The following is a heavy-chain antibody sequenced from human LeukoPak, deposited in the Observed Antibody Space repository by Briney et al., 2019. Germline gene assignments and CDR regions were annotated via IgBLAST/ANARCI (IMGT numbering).Heavy chain of an antibody. CDR3: AKDGGSYSADY. Sequence: PSETLSLTCTVSGGSISSGGYYWSWIRQHPGKGLEWIGYIYYSGNTYYNPSLKSRVTISVDTSKNQFSLKLSSVTAADTAVYYCAKDGGSYSADYWGQGTLVTVSS. V-gene: IGHV4-31*03. J-gene: IGHJ4*02. CDR1: GGSISSGGYY. CDR2: IYYSGNT. D-gene: IGHD3-10*01.